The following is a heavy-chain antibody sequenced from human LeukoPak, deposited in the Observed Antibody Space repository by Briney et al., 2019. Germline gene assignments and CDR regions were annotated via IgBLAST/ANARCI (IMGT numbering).Heavy chain of an antibody. CDR1: GGTFSSYT. Sequence: ASGKVSCEASGGTFSSYTIRKARQAHGQGLEWMGRIITILGIANSAQKFQGRVTITADNSTSTAYMELSSLRSEDTAVYYCASLHTDWFDPWGEGTLVTVSS. CDR2: IITILGIA. CDR3: ASLHTDWFDP. J-gene: IGHJ5*02. V-gene: IGHV1-69*02.